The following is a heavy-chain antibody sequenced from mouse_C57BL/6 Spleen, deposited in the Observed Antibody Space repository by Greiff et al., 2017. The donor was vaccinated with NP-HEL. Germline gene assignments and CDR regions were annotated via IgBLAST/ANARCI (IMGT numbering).Heavy chain of an antibody. CDR1: GYTFTSYW. V-gene: IGHV1-74*01. CDR3: AIEYCYDGAWFAY. CDR2: IHPTDSDT. J-gene: IGHJ3*01. D-gene: IGHD2-12*01. Sequence: VQLQQPGAELVKPGASVKVSCKASGYTFTSYWMNWVKQRPGQGLEWIGGIHPTDSDTNYNQKFKGKATLTVDKSSSTAYMQLSSLTSEDSAVYYCAIEYCYDGAWFAYWGHGTLVTVSA.